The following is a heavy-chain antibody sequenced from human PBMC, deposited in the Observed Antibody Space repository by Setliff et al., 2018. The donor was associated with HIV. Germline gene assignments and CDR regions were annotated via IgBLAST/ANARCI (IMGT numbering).Heavy chain of an antibody. Sequence: GESPKISCKGYGYSFTNFWIGWVRQRPGKGLEWMGIFYPGDFDRRYSPSFEGQVTMSAEKSISTAYLQWSSLKASDTAIYYCARHFSVAGDAFDIWGQGTMVTVSS. CDR3: ARHFSVAGDAFDI. J-gene: IGHJ3*02. CDR2: FYPGDFDR. D-gene: IGHD6-19*01. V-gene: IGHV5-51*01. CDR1: GYSFTNFW.